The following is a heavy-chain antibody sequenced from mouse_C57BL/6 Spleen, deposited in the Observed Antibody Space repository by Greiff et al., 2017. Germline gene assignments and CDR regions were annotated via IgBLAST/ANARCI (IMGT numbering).Heavy chain of an antibody. CDR2: IYPGSGNT. J-gene: IGHJ4*01. CDR1: GYTFTDYY. Sequence: ESGAELVRPGASVKLSCKASGYTFTDYYINWVKQRPGQGLEWIARIYPGSGNTYYNEKFKGKATLTAEKSSSTAYMQLSSLTSEDSAVYFCARGDYSNFYYAMDYWGQGTSVTVSS. V-gene: IGHV1-76*01. CDR3: ARGDYSNFYYAMDY. D-gene: IGHD2-5*01.